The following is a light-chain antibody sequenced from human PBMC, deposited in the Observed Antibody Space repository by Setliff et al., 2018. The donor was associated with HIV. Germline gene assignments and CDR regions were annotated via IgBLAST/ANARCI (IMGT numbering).Light chain of an antibody. CDR2: NIN. CDR3: LLQYDSARF. V-gene: IGLV7-43*01. CDR1: TGAVTSDYY. J-gene: IGLJ2*01. Sequence: QAVVTQEPSLTVSPGGTVTLTCASGTGAVTSDYYPYWFQQKAGQAPRALIYNINNKHSWTPARFSGSLLGGKAALTLSGVQPEDEADYYCLLQYDSARFFGGGTKVTVL.